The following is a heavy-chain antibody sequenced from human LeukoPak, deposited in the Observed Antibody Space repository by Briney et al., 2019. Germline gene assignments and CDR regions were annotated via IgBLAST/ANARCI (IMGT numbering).Heavy chain of an antibody. CDR2: ISYDGSNK. J-gene: IGHJ4*02. D-gene: IGHD2-8*02. CDR3: ASAQSGWVLAPLDY. CDR1: GFTFSSYA. Sequence: GGSLRLSCAASGFTFSSYAMHWVRQAPGKGLEWVAVISYDGSNKYYADSVKGRFTISRDNSKNTLYLQMNSLRVEDTAVYYCASAQSGWVLAPLDYWGQGTLVTVSS. V-gene: IGHV3-30*01.